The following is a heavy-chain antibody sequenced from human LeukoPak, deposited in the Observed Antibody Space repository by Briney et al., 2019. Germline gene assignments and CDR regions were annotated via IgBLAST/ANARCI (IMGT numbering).Heavy chain of an antibody. J-gene: IGHJ4*02. D-gene: IGHD3-9*01. CDR1: GGSFSGYY. CDR3: ARGHAVLRYFDWLYYFDY. V-gene: IGHV4-34*01. CDR2: INHSGST. Sequence: SETLSLTCAVYGGSFSGYYWSWIRQPPGKGLEWIGEINHSGSTNYNPSLKSRVTISVDTSKNQFSLKLSSVTAADTAVYYCARGHAVLRYFDWLYYFDYWGQGTLVTVSS.